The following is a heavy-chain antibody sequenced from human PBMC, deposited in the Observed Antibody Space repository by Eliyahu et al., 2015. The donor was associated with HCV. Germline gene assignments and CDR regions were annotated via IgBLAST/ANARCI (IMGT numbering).Heavy chain of an antibody. Sequence: QVQLQESGPGLVKPSETLSLTCAVSGYSIXXGYYWXWXRQXPGXGLEWIGSIYHCGSTYYNPSLKSRVTISVDTSKNQFSLKLSSVTAADTAVYYCARDMSRELLEAPSFDYWGQGTLVTVSS. D-gene: IGHD1-26*01. CDR2: IYHCGST. V-gene: IGHV4-38-2*02. CDR1: GYSIXXGYY. CDR3: ARDMSRELLEAPSFDY. J-gene: IGHJ4*02.